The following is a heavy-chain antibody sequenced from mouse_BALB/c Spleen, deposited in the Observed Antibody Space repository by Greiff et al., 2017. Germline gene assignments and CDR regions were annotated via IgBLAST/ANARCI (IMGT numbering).Heavy chain of an antibody. Sequence: EVKLVESGPELVKPGASVKISCKASGYSFTGYFMNWVKQSHGKSLEWIGRINPYNGDTFYNQKFKGKATLTVDKSSSTAHMELLSLTSEDSAVYYCGRDAYDYGHYFDYWGQGTTLTVSS. V-gene: IGHV1-37*01. CDR3: GRDAYDYGHYFDY. CDR1: GYSFTGYF. J-gene: IGHJ2*01. D-gene: IGHD2-4*01. CDR2: INPYNGDT.